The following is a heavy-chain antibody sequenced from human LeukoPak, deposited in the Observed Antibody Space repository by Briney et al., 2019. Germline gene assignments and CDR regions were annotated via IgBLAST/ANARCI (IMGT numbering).Heavy chain of an antibody. CDR1: GFTFSSYW. Sequence: PGGSLRLSCAASGFTFSSYWMHWVRQAPGKGLVWVSRINSDGSSTSYADSVKGRFTISRDNAKNTLYLQMNSLRAEDTAVYYCARLTGYSNYFDYWGQGTLVTVSS. CDR2: INSDGSST. CDR3: ARLTGYSNYFDY. D-gene: IGHD3-9*01. J-gene: IGHJ4*02. V-gene: IGHV3-74*01.